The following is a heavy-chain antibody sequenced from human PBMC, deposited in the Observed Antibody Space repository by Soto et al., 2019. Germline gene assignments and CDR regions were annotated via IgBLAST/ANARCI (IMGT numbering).Heavy chain of an antibody. CDR3: ARETYYYDSSGPSAFDI. CDR2: ISYDGSNK. Sequence: PGGSLRLSCAASGFTFSSYAMHWVRQAPGKGLEWVAVISYDGSNKYYADSVKGRFTISRDNSKNTLYLQMNSLRAEDTAVYYCARETYYYDSSGPSAFDIWGQGTMVTVSS. J-gene: IGHJ3*02. CDR1: GFTFSSYA. D-gene: IGHD3-22*01. V-gene: IGHV3-30-3*01.